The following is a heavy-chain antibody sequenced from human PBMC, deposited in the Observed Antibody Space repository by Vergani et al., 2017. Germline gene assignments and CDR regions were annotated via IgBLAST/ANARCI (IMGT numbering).Heavy chain of an antibody. Sequence: QVQLQESGPGLVKPSETLSLTCTVSGGSVSSGSYYWSWIRQPAGKGLAWIGYIYYSGSTNYNPSLKSRVTISVDTSKNQFSLKLSSVTAADTAVYYCARHQGRYYYDSSGYYDYWGQGTLVTVSS. D-gene: IGHD3-22*01. CDR3: ARHQGRYYYDSSGYYDY. J-gene: IGHJ4*02. CDR1: GGSVSSGSYY. CDR2: IYYSGST. V-gene: IGHV4-61*10.